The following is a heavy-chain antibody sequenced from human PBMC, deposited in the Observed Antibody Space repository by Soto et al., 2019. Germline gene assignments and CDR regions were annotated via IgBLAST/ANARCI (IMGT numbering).Heavy chain of an antibody. J-gene: IGHJ1*01. V-gene: IGHV4-61*05. D-gene: IGHD2-2*01. CDR3: GRGGDAHKMGRH. CDR2: VHFSGSL. Sequence: QVQLQESGPGLVKPSETLSLTCSVSDDSISSTSYYWSWIRQPPGRGLEWIGFVHFSGSLHYNASLRNRAIISVDTSRRQTSLKLTSVTAADTAVYFCGRGGDAHKMGRHWGQGTLVTVSS. CDR1: DDSISSTSYY.